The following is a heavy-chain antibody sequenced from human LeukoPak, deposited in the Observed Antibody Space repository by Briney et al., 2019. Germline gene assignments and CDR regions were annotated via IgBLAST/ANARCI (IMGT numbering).Heavy chain of an antibody. D-gene: IGHD3-16*02. CDR1: GYTFTSYG. V-gene: IGHV1-18*01. Sequence: ASVKVSCKASGYTFTSYGISWVRQAPGQGLEWMGWISAYNVNTNYAQKLQGRVTMTTDTSTSTAYMELRSLRSDDTAVYYCARDLSYDYVWGSYRYTYWGQGTLVTVSS. CDR3: ARDLSYDYVWGSYRYTY. CDR2: ISAYNVNT. J-gene: IGHJ4*02.